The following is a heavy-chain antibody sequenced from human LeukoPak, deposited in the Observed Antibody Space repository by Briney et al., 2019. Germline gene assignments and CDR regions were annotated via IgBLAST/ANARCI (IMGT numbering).Heavy chain of an antibody. Sequence: GGSLRLSCAASGFTFSIYWMHWVRQTPGKGLVWVSRLHPDGSSTTYADPVEGRFTISRDNAKNTLYLQMNSLRAEDTAVYYCARDKRSSSSAYYYYMDVWGKGTTVTVSS. CDR3: ARDKRSSSSAYYYYMDV. J-gene: IGHJ6*03. V-gene: IGHV3-74*01. D-gene: IGHD6-6*01. CDR1: GFTFSIYW. CDR2: LHPDGSST.